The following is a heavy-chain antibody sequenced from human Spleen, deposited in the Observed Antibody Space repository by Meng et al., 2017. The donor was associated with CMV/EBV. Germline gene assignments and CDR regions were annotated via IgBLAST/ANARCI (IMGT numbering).Heavy chain of an antibody. V-gene: IGHV3-21*01. CDR2: ISSSSSYI. CDR1: GFTFSSYS. CDR3: ARDPAGVVVIGGEFDY. D-gene: IGHD2-21*01. Sequence: SGFTFSSYSMNWVRQAPGKGLEWVSSISSSSSYIYYADSVKGRFTISRDNAKNSLYLQMNSLRAEDTAVYYCARDPAGVVVIGGEFDYWGQGTLVTVSS. J-gene: IGHJ4*02.